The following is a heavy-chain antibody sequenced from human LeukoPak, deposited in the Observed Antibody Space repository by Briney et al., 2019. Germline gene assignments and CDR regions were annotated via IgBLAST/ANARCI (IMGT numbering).Heavy chain of an antibody. CDR2: ISYDGSNK. J-gene: IGHJ3*02. CDR3: AKDWLGFSGAFDI. V-gene: IGHV3-30*18. D-gene: IGHD3-10*01. CDR1: GFTFSSYG. Sequence: PGGSLRLSCAASGFTFSSYGMHWVHQAPGKGLEWVAVISYDGSNKYYADSVKGRFTISRDNSKNTLYLQNSLRAEDTAVYYCAKDWLGFSGAFDIWGQGTMVTVSS.